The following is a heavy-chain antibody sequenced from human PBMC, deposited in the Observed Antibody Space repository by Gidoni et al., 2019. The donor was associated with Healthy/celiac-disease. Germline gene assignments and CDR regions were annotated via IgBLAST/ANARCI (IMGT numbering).Heavy chain of an antibody. J-gene: IGHJ4*02. CDR1: GFTFDDYA. CDR3: AKGSSGWTYTSFDY. Sequence: EVQLVESGGGLVQPGRSLRLSCAASGFTFDDYAMHWVRQAPGKGLGWVSGISWNSGSIGYADSVKGRFTISRDNAKNSLYLQMNSLRAEDTALYYCAKGSSGWTYTSFDYWGQGTLVTVSS. V-gene: IGHV3-9*01. CDR2: ISWNSGSI. D-gene: IGHD6-19*01.